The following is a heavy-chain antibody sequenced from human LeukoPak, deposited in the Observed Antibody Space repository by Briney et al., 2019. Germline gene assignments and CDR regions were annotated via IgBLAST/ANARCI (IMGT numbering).Heavy chain of an antibody. D-gene: IGHD3-22*01. J-gene: IGHJ4*02. CDR2: IVVGSGNT. CDR3: AAVMRDDSSGYFDY. V-gene: IGHV1-58*02. Sequence: GASVKVSCKASGFTFTSSAMQWVRQARGQRLEWIGWIVVGSGNTNYAQKFQERVTITRDMSTSTAYMELSSLRSEDTSVYYCAAVMRDDSSGYFDYWGQGTLVTVSS. CDR1: GFTFTSSA.